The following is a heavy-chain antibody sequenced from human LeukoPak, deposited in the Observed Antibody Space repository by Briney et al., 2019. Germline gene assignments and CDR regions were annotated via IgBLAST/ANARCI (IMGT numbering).Heavy chain of an antibody. V-gene: IGHV2-5*01. CDR3: ARFLHSGTYRFDY. CDR1: GFSLTTSEVG. Sequence: SGPPLVEPTQTLTLTCAVSGFSLTTSEVGVGWIRQPPRKALEWLALVSWNDFKSFSPSLKSRLTITKDTSKDQVVLTMTNMDPVGTATYYCARFLHSGTYRFDYWGQGTLATVSS. D-gene: IGHD1-26*01. J-gene: IGHJ4*02. CDR2: VSWNDFK.